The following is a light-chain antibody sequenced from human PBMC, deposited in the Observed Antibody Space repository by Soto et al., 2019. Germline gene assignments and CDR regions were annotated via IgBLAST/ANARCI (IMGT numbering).Light chain of an antibody. CDR2: DAS. J-gene: IGKJ5*01. CDR1: QSISTY. CDR3: QQLNRSPFA. Sequence: DIQMTQSPSTLSASVGDRVTITCRASQSISTYLTWYQQKPGKAPKLLIYDASALQSGVPSRFSGGGSGTDFTLTISSLEPEDFATYYCQQLNRSPFAFGQGTRLEIK. V-gene: IGKV1-5*01.